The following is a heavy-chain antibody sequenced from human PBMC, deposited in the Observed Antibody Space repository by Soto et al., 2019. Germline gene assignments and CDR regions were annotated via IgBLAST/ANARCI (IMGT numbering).Heavy chain of an antibody. CDR1: GGSFSGYY. CDR2: INHSGST. D-gene: IGHD3-16*02. Sequence: PSETPSLTCAVYGGSFSGYYWSWIRQPPGKGLEWIGEINHSGSTNYNPSLKSRVTISVDTSKNQFSLKLSSVTAADTAVYYCAREPVFTGENELTLYYFDYWGQGTLVTVSS. V-gene: IGHV4-34*01. CDR3: AREPVFTGENELTLYYFDY. J-gene: IGHJ4*02.